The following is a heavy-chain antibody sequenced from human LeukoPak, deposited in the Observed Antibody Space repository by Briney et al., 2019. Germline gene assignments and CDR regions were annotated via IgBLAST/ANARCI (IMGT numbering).Heavy chain of an antibody. CDR1: GGSISSGGYS. Sequence: SQTLSLTCGISGGSISSGGYSWSWIRQPPGRGLEWIGYIYHSGSTYYNPSLKSRVTLSVDRSKNQFSLKLSSVTAADTAVYYCARGPVVLRYFDWLSRSWFDPWGQGTLVTVSS. D-gene: IGHD3-9*01. J-gene: IGHJ5*02. CDR3: ARGPVVLRYFDWLSRSWFDP. V-gene: IGHV4-30-2*01. CDR2: IYHSGST.